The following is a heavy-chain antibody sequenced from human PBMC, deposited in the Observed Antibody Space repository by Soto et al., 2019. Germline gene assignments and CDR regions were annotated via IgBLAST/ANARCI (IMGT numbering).Heavy chain of an antibody. CDR1: GFSLTRGVG. D-gene: IGHD4-17*01. V-gene: IGHV2-5*02. CDR2: IYWDDDK. CDR3: AHKPLTTTGAFDP. J-gene: IGHJ5*02. Sequence: QITLKESGPALVKPTQTLTLTCTFSGFSLTRGVGVAWIRQPPGRALEWLALIYWDDDKRYSSSLKSRLTITTDTSKNQVVLIITNMDPVDTATYYCAHKPLTTTGAFDPWGQGTLVTVSS.